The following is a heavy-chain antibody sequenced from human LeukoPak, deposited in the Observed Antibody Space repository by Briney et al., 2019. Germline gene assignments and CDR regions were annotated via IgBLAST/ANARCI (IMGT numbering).Heavy chain of an antibody. D-gene: IGHD6-13*01. CDR2: IRSDGSNT. Sequence: PGGSLRLSCATSGFSFSDFDMQWVRQAPGQGLEWAAFIRSDGSNTYYGDSVKGRFTISRDNAKNSLYLQMNSLRAEDTAVYYCARWLRGIAEEDGLDVWGQGTTVTVSS. J-gene: IGHJ6*02. V-gene: IGHV3-30*02. CDR3: ARWLRGIAEEDGLDV. CDR1: GFSFSDFD.